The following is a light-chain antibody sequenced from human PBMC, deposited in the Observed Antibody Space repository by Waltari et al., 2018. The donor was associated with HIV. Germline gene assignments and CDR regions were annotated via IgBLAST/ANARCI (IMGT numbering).Light chain of an antibody. CDR1: SANIGSKT. J-gene: IGLJ2*01. CDR3: AALDGSVNYSPVV. CDR2: NNN. Sequence: QSVLTQPPSVSGTPGQRVTISCSGSSANIGSKTINWYQQLPGTAPKLLIYNNNRRTSGVPDRCAVSKSGTSASLAISGPHSEDEADYYCAALDGSVNYSPVVFGGGTKLTGL. V-gene: IGLV1-44*01.